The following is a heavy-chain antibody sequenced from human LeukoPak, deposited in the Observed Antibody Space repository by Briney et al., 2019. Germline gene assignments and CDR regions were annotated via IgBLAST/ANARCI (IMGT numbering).Heavy chain of an antibody. Sequence: ASVKVSCKASGYTFRSYGITWVRQAPGQGLEWMGWISANNGDTNYAQKLQGRVTMTTDTPTSTAYMELRSLRSDDTAVYYCARDRMVRGGGGYWGQGTLVTVSS. CDR1: GYTFRSYG. D-gene: IGHD3-10*01. V-gene: IGHV1-18*01. CDR3: ARDRMVRGGGGY. J-gene: IGHJ4*02. CDR2: ISANNGDT.